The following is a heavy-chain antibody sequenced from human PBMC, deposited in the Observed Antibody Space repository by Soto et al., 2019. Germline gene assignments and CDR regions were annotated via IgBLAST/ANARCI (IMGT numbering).Heavy chain of an antibody. CDR3: ARMIPGRLHWDY. D-gene: IGHD6-25*01. CDR2: IYYNGRS. Sequence: QVQLQESGPGLVKPSETLSLTCTVSGGSISDYPWSWIRQPPGKGLEWIGYIYYNGRSNYNPSLKSRITMSVDMSKIQFALKVSSVTSADTAVYYCARMIPGRLHWDYWGQGTLVIVSS. CDR1: GGSISDYP. J-gene: IGHJ4*02. V-gene: IGHV4-59*01.